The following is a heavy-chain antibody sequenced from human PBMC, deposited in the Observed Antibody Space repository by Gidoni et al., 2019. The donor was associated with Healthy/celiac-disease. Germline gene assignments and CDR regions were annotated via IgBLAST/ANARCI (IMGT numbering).Heavy chain of an antibody. V-gene: IGHV3-23*01. J-gene: IGHJ4*02. CDR2: ISGSGGST. CDR1: GFTFSSYA. CDR3: AKDRAFGVVNPVDF. D-gene: IGHD3-3*01. Sequence: EVQLLESGGGLVQPGGSLRLPCAASGFTFSSYAMSWVRQAPGKGLGWVSVISGSGGSTYYADSVKGRFTISRDNSENTLYLQMNSLRAEDTAVYYCAKDRAFGVVNPVDFWGQGTLVTVSS.